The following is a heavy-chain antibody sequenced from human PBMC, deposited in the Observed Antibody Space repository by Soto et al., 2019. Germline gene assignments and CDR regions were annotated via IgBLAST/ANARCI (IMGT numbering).Heavy chain of an antibody. CDR3: ARDASSGYYRRESYHYGMDV. J-gene: IGHJ6*02. CDR2: ISGYNGNT. D-gene: IGHD3-22*01. V-gene: IGHV1-18*01. CDR1: GYTFTSYG. Sequence: ASVKVSCKASGYTFTSYGISWVRQAPGQGLEWMGWISGYNGNTNYVQKLQGRVTMTTDTSTSTAYMELRILRSDDTAVYYCARDASSGYYRRESYHYGMDVWGQGTTVTVSS.